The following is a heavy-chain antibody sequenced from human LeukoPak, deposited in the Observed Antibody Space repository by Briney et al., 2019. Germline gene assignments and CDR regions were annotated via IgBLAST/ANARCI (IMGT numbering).Heavy chain of an antibody. CDR2: IRHYDGHT. Sequence: SETLSLTCDVSGGFTSNDYWWSWVRQPPGKGLEWIGEIRHYDGHTKYNPSLKGRVTISIDKPRNHFSLTLTSVTAADTAIYYCASSIPIGWSPNTYWGQGTLVIVSS. J-gene: IGHJ4*02. CDR3: ASSIPIGWSPNTY. V-gene: IGHV4/OR15-8*02. D-gene: IGHD6-19*01. CDR1: GGFTSNDYW.